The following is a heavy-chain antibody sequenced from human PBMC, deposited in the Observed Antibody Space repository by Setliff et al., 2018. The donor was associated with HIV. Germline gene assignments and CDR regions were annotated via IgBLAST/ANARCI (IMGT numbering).Heavy chain of an antibody. V-gene: IGHV1-24*01. Sequence: VASVKVSCKVSGYTLTEVSMHWVRQAPKKGLEWMGRYDSENGRTIHAQKFQGRVTVTEDTSTDTAYMELRSLRSEDTALYYYATDPTGAVGTTIGTGNYWGQGTLVTVSS. CDR1: GYTLTEVS. CDR3: ATDPTGAVGTTIGTGNY. D-gene: IGHD1-26*01. CDR2: YDSENGRT. J-gene: IGHJ4*02.